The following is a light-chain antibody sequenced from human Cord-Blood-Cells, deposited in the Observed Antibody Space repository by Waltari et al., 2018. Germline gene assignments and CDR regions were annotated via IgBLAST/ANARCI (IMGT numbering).Light chain of an antibody. Sequence: ENVLTQSPGTPSLSPGERANLPCRARQRVSRSYFAWHQQKPGEAPRLLIYGASSSATVPADWCSGSGSGKDFTLTSSRLEAEDVAVYYCQQYGSSPYTFGQGTKLEIK. CDR3: QQYGSSPYT. CDR1: QRVSRSY. J-gene: IGKJ2*01. CDR2: GAS. V-gene: IGKV3-20*01.